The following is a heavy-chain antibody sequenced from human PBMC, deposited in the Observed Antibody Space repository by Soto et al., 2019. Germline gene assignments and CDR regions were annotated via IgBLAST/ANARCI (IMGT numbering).Heavy chain of an antibody. CDR2: ISYAGSNK. CDR1: GFTFSSYG. D-gene: IGHD3-10*01. Sequence: QVQLVESGGGVVQPGRSLRLSCAASGFTFSSYGMHWVRQAPGKGLEWVAVISYAGSNKYYADSVKCRFTISRDNSKNTLYLPMNSLSAEDTTVYYCATAQAPPRRLNDGSGSYSLDYWGQGTLVTVS. CDR3: ATAQAPPRRLNDGSGSYSLDY. V-gene: IGHV3-30*03. J-gene: IGHJ4*02.